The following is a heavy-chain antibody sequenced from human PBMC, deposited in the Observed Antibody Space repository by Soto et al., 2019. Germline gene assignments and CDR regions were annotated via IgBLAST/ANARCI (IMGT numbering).Heavy chain of an antibody. CDR1: GYTFPSSA. CDR3: ARDQSYDSYGYYYYGMDV. Sequence: ASVKVSCKASGYTFPSSAIHWVRQAPGQRLEWMGWINAGNGNTKYSQKFQGRVTITRDTSASTAYMELSSLRSEDTAVYYCARDQSYDSYGYYYYGMDVWGQGTTVTVSS. D-gene: IGHD3-22*01. J-gene: IGHJ6*02. V-gene: IGHV1-3*01. CDR2: INAGNGNT.